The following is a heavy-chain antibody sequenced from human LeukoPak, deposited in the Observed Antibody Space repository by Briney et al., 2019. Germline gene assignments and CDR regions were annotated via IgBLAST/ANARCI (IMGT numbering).Heavy chain of an antibody. V-gene: IGHV1-2*02. J-gene: IGHJ5*02. CDR3: ARDRWGSYSGLNWFDP. Sequence: ASVKVSCKASGYTFTVYYMHWVRQAPGQGLEWMGWINPNSGGTNYAQKFQGRVTMTRDRSISTAYMELSRLRSDDTAVYYCARDRWGSYSGLNWFDPWGQGTLVTVSS. CDR2: INPNSGGT. CDR1: GYTFTVYY. D-gene: IGHD1-26*01.